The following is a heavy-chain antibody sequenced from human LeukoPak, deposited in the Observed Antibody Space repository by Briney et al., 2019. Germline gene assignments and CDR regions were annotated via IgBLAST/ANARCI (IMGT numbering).Heavy chain of an antibody. J-gene: IGHJ4*02. CDR3: ARDGVRDGLYFDR. CDR2: INQDGSEK. D-gene: IGHD5-24*01. V-gene: IGHV3-7*01. CDR1: GFTFSSYW. Sequence: GGSLRLSCAASGFTFSSYWMNWVRQAPGKGLEWVASINQDGSEKYYLDSVKGRFTISRDNAKNSLCLQMNSLRDEDTAVYSCARDGVRDGLYFDRWGQGTLVTVSS.